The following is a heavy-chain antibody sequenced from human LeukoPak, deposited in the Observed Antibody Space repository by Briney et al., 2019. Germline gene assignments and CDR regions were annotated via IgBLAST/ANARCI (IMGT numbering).Heavy chain of an antibody. Sequence: PSETLSLTCAVYGGSFSGYYWSWIRQPPGKGLEWIGEINHSGSTNYNPSLKSRVTISVGTSKNQFSLKLSSVTAADTAVYYCAREGYSSSWAYGMDVWGQGTTVTVSS. CDR1: GGSFSGYY. D-gene: IGHD6-13*01. V-gene: IGHV4-34*01. CDR3: AREGYSSSWAYGMDV. CDR2: INHSGST. J-gene: IGHJ6*02.